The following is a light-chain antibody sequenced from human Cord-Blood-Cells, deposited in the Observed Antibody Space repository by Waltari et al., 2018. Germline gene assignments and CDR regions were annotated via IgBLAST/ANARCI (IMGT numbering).Light chain of an antibody. V-gene: IGKV1-5*03. J-gene: IGKJ2*01. CDR1: QSISSW. CDR2: KAS. Sequence: DIQMTQSPSPLSASVGDSVTIPCRASQSISSWLAWYQQKPGKATKLLIYKASSLESGVPSRFSGSGSGTEFTLTISSLQPDDFATYYCQQYNSYWYTFGQGTKLEIK. CDR3: QQYNSYWYT.